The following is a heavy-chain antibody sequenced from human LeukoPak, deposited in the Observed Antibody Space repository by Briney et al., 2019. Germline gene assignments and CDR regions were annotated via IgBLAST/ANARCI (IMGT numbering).Heavy chain of an antibody. CDR1: GDTVSSNSSA. V-gene: IGHV6-1*01. J-gene: IGHJ3*02. CDR3: ERGDCSSRICNRDSAFDI. D-gene: IGHD2-15*01. Sequence: SQTLSLTCALSGDTVSSNSSAWNWIRQSPSRGLEWLGRTYYRSKWYDDYALSVRSRLTINADTSKNQFSLHLNSVTPEEKAVYHCERGDCSSRICNRDSAFDIWGQGTMATVSS. CDR2: TYYRSKWYD.